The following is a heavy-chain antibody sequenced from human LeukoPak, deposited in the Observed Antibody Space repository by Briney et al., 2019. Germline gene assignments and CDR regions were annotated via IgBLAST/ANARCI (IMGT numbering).Heavy chain of an antibody. CDR2: INHSGST. CDR1: GGSFSGYY. V-gene: IGHV4-34*01. D-gene: IGHD3-22*01. Sequence: SETLSLTCAVYGGSFSGYYWSWIRQPPGKGLEWIGEINHSGSTNYNPSLKSRVTISVDTSKNQFSLKLSSVTAADTAVYYCARGGYYDSSGPFYYFDYWGQGTLVTVSS. J-gene: IGHJ4*02. CDR3: ARGGYYDSSGPFYYFDY.